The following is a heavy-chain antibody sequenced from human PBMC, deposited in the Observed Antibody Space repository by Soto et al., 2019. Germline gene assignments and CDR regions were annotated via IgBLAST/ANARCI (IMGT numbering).Heavy chain of an antibody. Sequence: PGGSLTLSCATYGFSFRNPWMNWVRQASVEGLVCVCRIKSKTDGGTTDYAAPVKGRFTISRDDSKDTLYLQMNSLKTEDTAVYYCTTARYYYDSSGYYFPDAFDIWGQGT. CDR1: GFSFRNPW. D-gene: IGHD3-22*01. V-gene: IGHV3-15*07. CDR3: TTARYYYDSSGYYFPDAFDI. J-gene: IGHJ3*02. CDR2: IKSKTDGGTT.